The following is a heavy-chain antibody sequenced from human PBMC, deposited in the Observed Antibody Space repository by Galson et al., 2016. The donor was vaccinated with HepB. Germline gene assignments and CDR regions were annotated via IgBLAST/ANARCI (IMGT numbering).Heavy chain of an antibody. V-gene: IGHV5-51*01. CDR2: IYPDDSDT. J-gene: IGHJ4*01. CDR3: ARAPRGPISRYFDF. CDR1: GYTFTNYW. D-gene: IGHD2/OR15-2a*01. Sequence: QSGAEVKKPGESLKIYCKGSGYTFTNYWIGWVRQMPGKGLEWMGIIYPDDSDTRYGPSFQGQVTISADKSIHTAYLQWSSLKASDTAMYYCARAPRGPISRYFDFWGQGTLVTVSS.